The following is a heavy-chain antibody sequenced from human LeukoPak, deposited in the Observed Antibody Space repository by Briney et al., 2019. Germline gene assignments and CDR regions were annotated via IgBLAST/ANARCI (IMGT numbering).Heavy chain of an antibody. CDR3: ARGSIVGATFDYFDY. D-gene: IGHD1-26*01. CDR1: GYTFTSYY. V-gene: IGHV1-46*01. J-gene: IGHJ4*02. Sequence: GASVKVSCKASGYTFTSYYMHWVRQAPGQGLEWLGIINPSGGSTSYAQKFQGRVTMTRDMSTSTVYMELSSLRSDDTAVYYCARGSIVGATFDYFDYWGQGTLVTVSS. CDR2: INPSGGST.